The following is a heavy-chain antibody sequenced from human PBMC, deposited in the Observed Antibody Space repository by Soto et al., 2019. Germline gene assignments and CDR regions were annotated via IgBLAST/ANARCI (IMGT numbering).Heavy chain of an antibody. CDR2: INHSGST. CDR3: ANELIAAAGDYYYSYGMDA. Sequence: SETLSLTCAVYGGSFSGYYWSWIRQPPWKGLEWIGEINHSGSTNYNPSLKSRVTISVDTSKNQFSLKLSSVTAADTAVYYCANELIAAAGDYYYSYGMDAWGQETTVTISS. D-gene: IGHD6-13*01. V-gene: IGHV4-34*01. CDR1: GGSFSGYY. J-gene: IGHJ6*02.